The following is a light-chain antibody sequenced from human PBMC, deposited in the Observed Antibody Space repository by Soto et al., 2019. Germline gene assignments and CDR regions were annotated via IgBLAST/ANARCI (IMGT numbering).Light chain of an antibody. CDR3: CSYAGSRTYV. J-gene: IGLJ1*01. CDR1: SSDVGSYNL. CDR2: EGS. V-gene: IGLV2-23*01. Sequence: QSVLTQPASVSGSPGQSLTISCTGTSSDVGSYNLVSWYQQHAGKAPKLMIYEGSKRPSGVSNRFSGSESGNTASLTISGLQAEDEADYYCCSYAGSRTYVFGTGTKVTVL.